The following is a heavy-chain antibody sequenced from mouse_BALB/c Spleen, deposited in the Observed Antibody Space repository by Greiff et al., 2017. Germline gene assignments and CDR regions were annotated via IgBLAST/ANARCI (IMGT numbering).Heavy chain of an antibody. D-gene: IGHD2-1*01. J-gene: IGHJ4*01. V-gene: IGHV1-31*01. CDR1: GYSFTGYY. Sequence: EVKLVESGPELVKPGASVKISCKASGYSFTGYYMHWVKQSHVKSLEWIGRINPYNGATSYNQNFKDKASLTVDKSSSTAYMELHSLTSEDSAVYYCARPGGNYGYAMDYWGQGTSVTVSS. CDR3: ARPGGNYGYAMDY. CDR2: INPYNGAT.